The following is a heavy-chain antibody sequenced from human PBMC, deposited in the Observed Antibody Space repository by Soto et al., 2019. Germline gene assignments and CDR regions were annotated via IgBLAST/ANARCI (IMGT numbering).Heavy chain of an antibody. CDR1: GFTFSSYA. Sequence: GGSLRLSCAASGFTFSSYAMSWVRQAPGKGLEWVSAISGSGGSTYYADSVKGRFTISRDTSKNTLYLQMNSLRAEDTAVYYCAKDLGGQYEDVHLSMDVWGQGTTVTVSS. CDR2: ISGSGGST. V-gene: IGHV3-23*01. D-gene: IGHD1-26*01. CDR3: AKDLGGQYEDVHLSMDV. J-gene: IGHJ6*02.